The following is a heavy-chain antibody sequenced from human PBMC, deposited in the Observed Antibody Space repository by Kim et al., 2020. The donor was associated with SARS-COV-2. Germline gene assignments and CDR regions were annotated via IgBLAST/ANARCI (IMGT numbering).Heavy chain of an antibody. CDR3: ARGPPYCSGGSCYCYYFDY. V-gene: IGHV4-34*01. J-gene: IGHJ4*02. D-gene: IGHD2-15*01. Sequence: SRVTISVDTSKNQFSLKLSSVTAGDTAVYYCARGPPYCSGGSCYCYYFDYWGQGTLVTVSS.